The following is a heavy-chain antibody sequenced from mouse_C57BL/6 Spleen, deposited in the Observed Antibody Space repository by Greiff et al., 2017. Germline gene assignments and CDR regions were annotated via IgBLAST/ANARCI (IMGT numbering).Heavy chain of an antibody. V-gene: IGHV5-4*01. CDR1: GFTFSSYA. D-gene: IGHD1-1*01. J-gene: IGHJ3*01. CDR2: ISDGGSYT. CDR3: SRDNYGSSYGFAY. Sequence: EVQLVESGGGLVKPGGSLKLSCAASGFTFSSYAMSWVRQTPEKRLEWVATISDGGSYTYYPDNVKGRFTISRDNANNNLYLQMSHLKSEDTAMYYCSRDNYGSSYGFAYGGQGTLVTVSA.